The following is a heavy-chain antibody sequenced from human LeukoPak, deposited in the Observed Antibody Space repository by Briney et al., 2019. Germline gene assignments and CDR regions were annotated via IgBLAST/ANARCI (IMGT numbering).Heavy chain of an antibody. CDR1: GFTFSSYA. J-gene: IGHJ4*02. Sequence: GGSLRFSCAASGFTFSSYAMSWVRQAPGKGLAWVSAISGSGGGTYYADSVKGRFTISRDNSKNTLYLQMNSLRADDTAVYYCAKGGLLWFGEVKPIDYWGQGTLVTVSS. CDR2: ISGSGGGT. V-gene: IGHV3-23*01. D-gene: IGHD3-10*01. CDR3: AKGGLLWFGEVKPIDY.